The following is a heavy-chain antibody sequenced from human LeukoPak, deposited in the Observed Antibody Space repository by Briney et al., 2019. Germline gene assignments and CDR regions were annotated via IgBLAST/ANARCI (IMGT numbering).Heavy chain of an antibody. J-gene: IGHJ4*02. D-gene: IGHD6-25*01. CDR2: IYYSGST. V-gene: IGHV4-59*01. Sequence: SETLSLTCTVSGGSISSYYWSWIRQPPGKGLEWIGYIYYSGSTNYNPSLKSRVTISVDTSKNQFSLKLSSVIAADTAVYYCARDNSRYNSLDYWGQGTLVTV. CDR1: GGSISSYY. CDR3: ARDNSRYNSLDY.